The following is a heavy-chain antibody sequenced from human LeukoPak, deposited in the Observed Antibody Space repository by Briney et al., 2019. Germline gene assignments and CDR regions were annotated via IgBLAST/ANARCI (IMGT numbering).Heavy chain of an antibody. Sequence: GASVKVYCKASGYTFTSYDINWVRQAPGQGLEWMGWMSPNSGNTGYAQKFQGRVTMTRDTSITTAYMELSSLRSEDTAVYYCARGQTSYYHYYGLDVWGQGTTVTVSS. CDR3: ARGQTSYYHYYGLDV. CDR1: GYTFTSYD. J-gene: IGHJ6*02. CDR2: MSPNSGNT. V-gene: IGHV1-8*01.